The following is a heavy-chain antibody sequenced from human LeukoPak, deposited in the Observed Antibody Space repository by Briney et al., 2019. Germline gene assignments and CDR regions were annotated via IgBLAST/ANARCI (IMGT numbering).Heavy chain of an antibody. CDR2: IYYSGST. CDR1: GGSISSYY. Sequence: SETLSLTCTVSGGSISSYYWSWIRQPPGKGLEWIGYIYYSGSTNYNPSLKSRVTISVDTSKNQFSLKLNSVTAADTAVYYCARGAPAAGTGFDYWGQGTLVTVSS. D-gene: IGHD6-13*01. J-gene: IGHJ4*02. V-gene: IGHV4-59*01. CDR3: ARGAPAAGTGFDY.